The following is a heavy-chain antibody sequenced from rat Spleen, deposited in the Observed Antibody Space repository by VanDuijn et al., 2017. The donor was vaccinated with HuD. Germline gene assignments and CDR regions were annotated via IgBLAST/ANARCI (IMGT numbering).Heavy chain of an antibody. CDR2: ISYDGSST. J-gene: IGHJ2*01. CDR1: GFTFSDYF. Sequence: EVQLVESDGGLVQPGRSLKLSCAASGFTFSDYFMAWVRPAPAKGLEWVATISYDGSSTYYRDSVKGRFTISRDNAKSTLYLQMDSLRSEDTATYYCVREGGGLSWGQGVMVTVSS. CDR3: VREGGGLS. D-gene: IGHD1-11*01. V-gene: IGHV5-29*01.